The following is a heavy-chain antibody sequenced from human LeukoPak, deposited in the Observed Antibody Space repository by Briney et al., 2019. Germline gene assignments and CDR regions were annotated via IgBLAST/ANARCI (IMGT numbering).Heavy chain of an antibody. CDR2: IIPIFGTA. D-gene: IGHD6-19*01. CDR1: GGTFSSYA. Sequence: ASVKVSCKASGGTFSSYAISWVRQAPGQGLEWMGGIIPIFGTANYAQKFQGRVTITADESTSTAYMELSSLRSEDTAVYYCARALKAVAGTNWFDPWGQGTLVTVSS. V-gene: IGHV1-69*13. J-gene: IGHJ5*02. CDR3: ARALKAVAGTNWFDP.